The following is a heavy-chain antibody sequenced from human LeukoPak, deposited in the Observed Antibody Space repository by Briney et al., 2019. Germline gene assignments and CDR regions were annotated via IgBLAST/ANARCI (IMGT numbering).Heavy chain of an antibody. Sequence: GGSLRLSCAASGFTFSSYGMHWVRQAPGKGLEWVAVISYDGSNKYYADSVKGRFTISRDNSKNTLYLQMNSLRAEDTAVYYCASGGAIWSSSLFDYWGQGTLVTVSS. V-gene: IGHV3-30*03. CDR3: ASGGAIWSSSLFDY. CDR1: GFTFSSYG. D-gene: IGHD6-6*01. J-gene: IGHJ4*02. CDR2: ISYDGSNK.